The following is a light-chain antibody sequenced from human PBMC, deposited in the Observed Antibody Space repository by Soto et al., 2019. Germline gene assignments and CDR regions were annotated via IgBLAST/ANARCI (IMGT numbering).Light chain of an antibody. Sequence: SYELTQPPSVSVSPGQTASITCSGDKLGDKYACWYQQKPGQPPVLVIYQDINRPSGIPERFSGSNSGNTATLTISDTQAMDEADYYCQAWDSSTVVFGGGTQLTVL. CDR3: QAWDSSTVV. CDR2: QDI. V-gene: IGLV3-1*01. CDR1: KLGDKY. J-gene: IGLJ2*01.